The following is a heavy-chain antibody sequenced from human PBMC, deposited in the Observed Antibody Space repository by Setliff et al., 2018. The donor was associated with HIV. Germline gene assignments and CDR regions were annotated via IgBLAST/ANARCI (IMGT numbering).Heavy chain of an antibody. J-gene: IGHJ3*02. V-gene: IGHV5-51*01. CDR2: IYPGDSDT. CDR3: AGGTRHGYSGDRAFDI. CDR1: GYSFTNFW. Sequence: GESLKISCKGSGYSFTNFWIGWVRQVPGKGLEWMGNIYPGDSDTRYSPSFQGQVTISADKSISTAYLQWSSLKASDTAMYYCAGGTRHGYSGDRAFDIWGQGTMVTVSS. D-gene: IGHD5-12*01.